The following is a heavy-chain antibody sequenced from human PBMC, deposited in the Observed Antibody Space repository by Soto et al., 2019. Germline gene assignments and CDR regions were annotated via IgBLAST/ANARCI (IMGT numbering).Heavy chain of an antibody. Sequence: PGGSLRLSCAASGFTFSSYAMTWVRQAPGKGLEWVSSISGGGGGTYYADSVKGRFTISRDNPKNTLYLQVNSLRAEDTAVYYCAKLESAAGTANWGQGTLVTVSS. CDR3: AKLESAAGTAN. CDR1: GFTFSSYA. CDR2: ISGGGGGT. D-gene: IGHD6-13*01. J-gene: IGHJ4*02. V-gene: IGHV3-23*01.